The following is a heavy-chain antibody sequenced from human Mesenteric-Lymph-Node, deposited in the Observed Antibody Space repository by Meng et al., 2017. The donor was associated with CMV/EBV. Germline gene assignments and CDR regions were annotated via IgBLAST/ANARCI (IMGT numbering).Heavy chain of an antibody. CDR3: AKSRSSTPGIVDD. D-gene: IGHD2/OR15-2a*01. Sequence: QVQLQESGPGLVKPSEHLSLTCIVSGVSVTSGAYHWSWIRQSPGKGLEWIGYIYGTGITIYNPSLKSRVTILLETSKNQFSLKLNSVTTADTAVYYCAKSRSSTPGIVDDWGQGTLVTVSS. CDR2: IYGTGIT. V-gene: IGHV4-61*08. J-gene: IGHJ4*02. CDR1: GVSVTSGAYH.